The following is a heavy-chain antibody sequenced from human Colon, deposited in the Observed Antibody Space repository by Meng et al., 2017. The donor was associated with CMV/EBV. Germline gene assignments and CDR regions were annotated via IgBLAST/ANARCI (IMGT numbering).Heavy chain of an antibody. CDR2: MYRNGSP. CDR1: GFTFSRHW. CDR3: ALNYGANEPFES. Sequence: GESLKISCVASGFTFSRHWMHWVRQVPGKGLEWVSGMYRNGSPFYAKSVQGRFVISRDISKNTVSLQMKSLTPEDTAIYFCALNYGANEPFESRGPGTLVTVSS. J-gene: IGHJ4*02. D-gene: IGHD3-16*01. V-gene: IGHV3-74*01.